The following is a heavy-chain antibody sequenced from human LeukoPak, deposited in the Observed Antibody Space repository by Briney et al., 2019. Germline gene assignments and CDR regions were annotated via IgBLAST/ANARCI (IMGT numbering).Heavy chain of an antibody. Sequence: PGGSLRLSCAVSGFTFSSYAMNWVRQAPGKGLEWVSTISGSGGNTYYADSVKGRFTISRDNSKNTLYLQMNSLRAEDTAVYYCAKDLDILTGLYYYYAMDVWGQGTTVTVSS. D-gene: IGHD3-9*01. CDR1: GFTFSSYA. V-gene: IGHV3-23*01. CDR2: ISGSGGNT. CDR3: AKDLDILTGLYYYYAMDV. J-gene: IGHJ6*02.